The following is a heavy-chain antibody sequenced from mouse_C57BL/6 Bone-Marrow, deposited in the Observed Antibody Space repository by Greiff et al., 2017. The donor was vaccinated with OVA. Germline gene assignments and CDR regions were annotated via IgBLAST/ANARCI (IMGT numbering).Heavy chain of an antibody. V-gene: IGHV5-4*01. Sequence: EVQLVESGGGLVKPGGSLKLSCAASGFTFSSYAMSWVRQTPEKRLEWVATISDGGSYTYYPDNVKGRFTISRDNATNNLYLQMSHLKTEDTAMYSGERVYGYSNYGPWFAYWGQGTLVTVAA. J-gene: IGHJ3*01. CDR2: ISDGGSYT. CDR3: ERVYGYSNYGPWFAY. D-gene: IGHD2-5*01. CDR1: GFTFSSYA.